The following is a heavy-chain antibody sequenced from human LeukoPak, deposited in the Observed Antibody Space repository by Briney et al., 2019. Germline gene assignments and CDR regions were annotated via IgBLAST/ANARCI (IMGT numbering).Heavy chain of an antibody. Sequence: PGGSLRLSCAASGFTVSSNYMSWVRQAPGKGLEWVANIKQDGSEKYYVDSVKGRFTISRDNAKNSLYLQMNSLRAEDTAVYYCARDGRLWFGELASYWGQGTLVTVSS. V-gene: IGHV3-7*01. CDR2: IKQDGSEK. CDR1: GFTVSSNY. D-gene: IGHD3-10*01. J-gene: IGHJ4*02. CDR3: ARDGRLWFGELASY.